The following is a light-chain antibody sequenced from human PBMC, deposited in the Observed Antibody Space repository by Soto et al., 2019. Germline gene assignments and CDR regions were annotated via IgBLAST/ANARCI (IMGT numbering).Light chain of an antibody. V-gene: IGLV2-14*01. CDR3: SSYTSSSTWV. CDR1: SSDVGDYNY. Sequence: ALTQPASVSGSPGQSITISCTGTSSDVGDYNYVSWYQQHPGKAPKLTISEVSNRPSGVSNRFSGSKSGNTASLTITGLQAEDEADYYCSSYTSSSTWVFGGGTKVTVL. CDR2: EVS. J-gene: IGLJ3*02.